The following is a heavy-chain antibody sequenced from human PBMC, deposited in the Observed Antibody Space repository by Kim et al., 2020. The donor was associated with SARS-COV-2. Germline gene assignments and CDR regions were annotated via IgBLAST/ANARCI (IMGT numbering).Heavy chain of an antibody. CDR1: GYTFNTYG. J-gene: IGHJ4*02. D-gene: IGHD1-1*01. V-gene: IGHV1-18*01. CDR3: ARAGVTGADFDY. CDR2: ISAYSGNT. Sequence: ASVKLSCKASGYTFNTYGVAWVRQAPGQGLEWMGWISAYSGNTNYAQKVQGRVTMTTDTSTSTAYMELKSLRSDDTAVYYCARAGVTGADFDYWGQGTLVTVSS.